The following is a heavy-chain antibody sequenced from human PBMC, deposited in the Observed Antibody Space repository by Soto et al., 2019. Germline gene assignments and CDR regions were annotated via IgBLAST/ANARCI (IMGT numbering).Heavy chain of an antibody. D-gene: IGHD6-6*01. V-gene: IGHV3-30-3*01. CDR3: VRTPGIAAPRGGY. CDR1: GFTFSSYA. Sequence: GGSLRLSCAASGFTFSSYAMHWVRQAPGKGLEWVAVISYDGSNKYYADSVKGRFTISRDNSKNTLYLQMNSLRAEDTAVYYCVRTPGIAAPRGGYWGQGTLVTVSS. J-gene: IGHJ4*02. CDR2: ISYDGSNK.